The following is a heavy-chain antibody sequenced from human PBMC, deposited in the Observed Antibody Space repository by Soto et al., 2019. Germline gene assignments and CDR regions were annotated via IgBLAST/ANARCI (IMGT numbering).Heavy chain of an antibody. CDR1: GFTLRTYA. J-gene: IGHJ4*02. CDR2: ISYDGNNA. Sequence: GGSLRLSCAASGFTLRTYAMHWARQAPGKGLEWVAVISYDGNNANYANSVKGRFTISRDDSKNMLYLQMNSLRPEDTAVYYCARYRGIAARPPDFWGQGTLVTVSS. V-gene: IGHV3-30-3*01. D-gene: IGHD6-6*01. CDR3: ARYRGIAARPPDF.